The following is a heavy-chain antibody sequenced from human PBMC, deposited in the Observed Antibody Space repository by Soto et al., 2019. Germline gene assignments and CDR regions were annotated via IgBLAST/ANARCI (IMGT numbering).Heavy chain of an antibody. J-gene: IGHJ6*02. D-gene: IGHD5-18*01. Sequence: ASVKVSCKASGYTFTSYDINWVRQATGQGLEWMGWMNPNSGNTGYAQKFQGRVTMTRNTSISTAYMELSSLRSEDTAVYYCARVDSYGYNYYYGMDVWGQGTTVTVSS. CDR3: ARVDSYGYNYYYGMDV. CDR2: MNPNSGNT. CDR1: GYTFTSYD. V-gene: IGHV1-8*01.